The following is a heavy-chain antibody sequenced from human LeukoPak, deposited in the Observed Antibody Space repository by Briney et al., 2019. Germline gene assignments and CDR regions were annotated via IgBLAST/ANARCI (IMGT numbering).Heavy chain of an antibody. J-gene: IGHJ4*02. CDR1: GFTFRDHW. CDR3: ARDRAEGNWTNHTLFDS. V-gene: IGHV3-74*01. CDR2: INGDESST. Sequence: GGSLRLSCEASGFTFRDHWMHWVRQVPGKGLVWVSRINGDESSTAYADSVKGRFTISRDNARNTLYLQMNSLRVEDTAIYYCARDRAEGNWTNHTLFDSWGQGTPVTVSS. D-gene: IGHD1/OR15-1a*01.